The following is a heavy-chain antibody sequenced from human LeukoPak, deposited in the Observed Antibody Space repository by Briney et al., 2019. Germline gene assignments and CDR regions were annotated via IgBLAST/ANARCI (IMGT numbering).Heavy chain of an antibody. D-gene: IGHD5-18*01. CDR2: IPYDGSDK. J-gene: IGHJ4*02. Sequence: GGSLRLSCAASGFTFSAFGMHWVRQAPGKGLEWVTFIPYDGSDKYYADSVKGRFTISRDNSKNTLYLQMNNMRTEDTAVYYCARDPGYDYGYDYWGQGTLVTVSS. V-gene: IGHV3-30*19. CDR3: ARDPGYDYGYDY. CDR1: GFTFSAFG.